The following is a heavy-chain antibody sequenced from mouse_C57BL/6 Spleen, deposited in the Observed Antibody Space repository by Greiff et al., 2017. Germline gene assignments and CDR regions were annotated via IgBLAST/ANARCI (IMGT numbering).Heavy chain of an antibody. V-gene: IGHV1-42*01. CDR3: ARSGDYDGAWFAY. D-gene: IGHD2-4*01. J-gene: IGHJ3*01. Sequence: EVKLVESGPELVKPGASVKISCKASGYSFTGYYMNWVKQSPEKSLEWIGEINPSTGGTTYNQKFKAKATLTVDKSSSTAYMQLKSLTSEDSAVYYCARSGDYDGAWFAYWGQGTLVTVSA. CDR2: INPSTGGT. CDR1: GYSFTGYY.